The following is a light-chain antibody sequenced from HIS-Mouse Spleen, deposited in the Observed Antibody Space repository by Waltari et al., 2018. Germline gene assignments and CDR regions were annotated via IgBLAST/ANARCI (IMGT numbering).Light chain of an antibody. V-gene: IGKV4-1*01. CDR1: QSVLYSSNNKNY. CDR2: WAS. Sequence: DIVMTQSPDSLAVSLGERATINCKSSQSVLYSSNNKNYLAGYQQKPGQPPKLLIYWASTRESGVPDRFSGSGSGTEFTITISSLQAEDVAVYYCQQYYSTPLTFGGGTKVEIK. J-gene: IGKJ4*01. CDR3: QQYYSTPLT.